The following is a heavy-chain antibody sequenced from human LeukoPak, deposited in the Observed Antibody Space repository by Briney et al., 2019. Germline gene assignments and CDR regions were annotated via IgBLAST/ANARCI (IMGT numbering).Heavy chain of an antibody. CDR1: GGSFSGYY. CDR3: ARAVIVVVPAATRYYYYYGMDV. V-gene: IGHV4-34*01. D-gene: IGHD2-2*01. CDR2: INHSGST. J-gene: IGHJ6*02. Sequence: SETLSLTCAVYGGSFSGYYWSWIRQPPGKGLEWIGEINHSGSTNYNPSLKSRVTISVDTSKKQFSLKLSSVTAADAAVYYCARAVIVVVPAATRYYYYYGMDVWGQGTTVTVSS.